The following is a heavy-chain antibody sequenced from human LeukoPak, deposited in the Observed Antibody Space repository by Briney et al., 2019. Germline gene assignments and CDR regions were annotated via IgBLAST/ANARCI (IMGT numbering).Heavy chain of an antibody. CDR2: IYYSGST. Sequence: SETLSLTCTVSGGSISSSSYYWGWIRQPPGKGLEWIGSIYYSGSTYYNPSLKSRVTISVDTSKNQFSLKLSSVTAADTAVYYCARERLQQLIDYWGQGTLVTVSS. V-gene: IGHV4-39*07. D-gene: IGHD6-13*01. J-gene: IGHJ4*02. CDR3: ARERLQQLIDY. CDR1: GGSISSSSYY.